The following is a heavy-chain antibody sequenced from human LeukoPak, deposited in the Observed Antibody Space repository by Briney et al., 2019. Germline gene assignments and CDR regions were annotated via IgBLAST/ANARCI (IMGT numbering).Heavy chain of an antibody. CDR3: ARHYRYSYYGMDV. J-gene: IGHJ6*02. CDR2: VYPGDSDT. D-gene: IGHD4-17*01. V-gene: IGHV5-51*01. Sequence: GESLKISCKGSGYSFTSYWIGWVRQMPGKGLEWMGIVYPGDSDTRYSPSFQGQVTISADKSISTAYLQWSSLKASDTAMYYCARHYRYSYYGMDVWGQGTTVTVSS. CDR1: GYSFTSYW.